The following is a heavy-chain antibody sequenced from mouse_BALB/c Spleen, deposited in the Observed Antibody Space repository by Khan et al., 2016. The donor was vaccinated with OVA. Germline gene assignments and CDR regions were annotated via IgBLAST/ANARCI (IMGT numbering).Heavy chain of an antibody. V-gene: IGHV5-17*02. CDR1: GFTFSSFG. CDR2: ISSGSSTM. D-gene: IGHD2-1*01. CDR3: ARSGGGNSGWAMDY. Sequence: EVELVESGGGLVQPGGSRKVSCAASGFTFSSFGMYWVRQAPEKGLEWVAYISSGSSTMYYVDTVKGRFTISRDNPKNTLFLQMTSLRSEDTAMYYCARSGGGNSGWAMDYWGQGTSVTVSS. J-gene: IGHJ4*01.